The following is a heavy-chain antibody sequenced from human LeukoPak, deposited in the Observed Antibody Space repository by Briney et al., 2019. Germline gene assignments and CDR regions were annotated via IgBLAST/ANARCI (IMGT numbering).Heavy chain of an antibody. J-gene: IGHJ4*02. V-gene: IGHV4-30-2*01. CDR1: GGSISSGGYS. CDR2: IYHSGST. Sequence: PSETLSLTCAVSGGSISSGGYSWSWIRQPPGKGLEWIGYIYHSGSTYYNPSLKSRVTISVDRSKNQFSLKLSSVTAADTAVYYCARARMEYCSSTSCYIRREYDYWGQGTLVTVSS. CDR3: ARARMEYCSSTSCYIRREYDY. D-gene: IGHD2-2*02.